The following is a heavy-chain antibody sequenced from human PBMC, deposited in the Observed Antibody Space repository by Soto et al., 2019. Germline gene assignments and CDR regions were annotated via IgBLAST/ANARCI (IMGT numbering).Heavy chain of an antibody. J-gene: IGHJ3*02. Sequence: QVQLVQSGAEVKKPGASVKVSCKASGYTFTSYDINWVRQATGQGLEWMGWMNPNSGNTGYAQKFQGRVTMTRNTYISTAYMELSSVRSEDTAVYYCARAPPLWFGESAFDIWGQGTMVTVSS. D-gene: IGHD3-10*01. V-gene: IGHV1-8*01. CDR1: GYTFTSYD. CDR2: MNPNSGNT. CDR3: ARAPPLWFGESAFDI.